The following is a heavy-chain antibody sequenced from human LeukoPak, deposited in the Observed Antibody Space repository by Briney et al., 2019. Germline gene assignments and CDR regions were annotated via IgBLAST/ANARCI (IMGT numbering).Heavy chain of an antibody. CDR2: IIPIFGIA. CDR3: ARERQSSPYYDSIYYGMDV. Sequence: GSSVKVSCKASGGTFSSYVISWVRQAPGQGLEWMGGIIPIFGIANYAQKFQGRVTITADESTSTAYMELSSLRSEDTAVYYCARERQSSPYYDSIYYGMDVWGQGTTVTVSS. D-gene: IGHD3-22*01. V-gene: IGHV1-69*01. J-gene: IGHJ6*02. CDR1: GGTFSSYV.